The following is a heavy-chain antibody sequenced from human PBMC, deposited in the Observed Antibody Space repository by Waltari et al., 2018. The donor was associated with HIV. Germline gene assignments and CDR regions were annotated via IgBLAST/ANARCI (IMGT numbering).Heavy chain of an antibody. J-gene: IGHJ6*02. CDR3: ARDRDLYSYGSGGMDV. CDR1: GGSLSSYY. CDR2: IYYSGST. V-gene: IGHV4-59*01. Sequence: QVQLQESGPGLVKPSETPSLTCTVSGGSLSSYYWSCLRPPPGKGLEWIGYIYYSGSTNYNPSLKSRVTISIDTSKNQFSLKLSSVTAADTAVYYCARDRDLYSYGSGGMDVWGQGTTVTVSS. D-gene: IGHD5-18*01.